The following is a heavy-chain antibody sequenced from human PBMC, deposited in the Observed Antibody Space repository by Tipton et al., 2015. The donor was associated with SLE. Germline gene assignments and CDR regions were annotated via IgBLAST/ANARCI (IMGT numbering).Heavy chain of an antibody. CDR1: GGSISSYY. D-gene: IGHD3-10*01. Sequence: TLSLTCTVSGGSISSYYWSWIRQPPGKGLEWIGYIYYSGSTNYNPSPKSRVTISVDTSKNQFSLKLSSVTAADTAVYYCARRWAGSGPHYGMDVWGQGTTVTVSS. CDR3: ARRWAGSGPHYGMDV. J-gene: IGHJ6*02. V-gene: IGHV4-59*01. CDR2: IYYSGST.